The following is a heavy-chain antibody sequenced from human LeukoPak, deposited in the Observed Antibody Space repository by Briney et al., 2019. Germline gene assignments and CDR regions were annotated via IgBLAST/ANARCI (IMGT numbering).Heavy chain of an antibody. D-gene: IGHD2-2*02. CDR2: IYYSGST. V-gene: IGHV4-59*01. J-gene: IGHJ4*02. CDR1: GGXISSYY. CDR3: ARSFTTYTIYFDY. Sequence: PSETLSLTCTVSGGXISSYYCSWIRQPPGKGLEWIGYIYYSGSTNYNPSLKSRVTISVDTSKNQFSLKLSSVTAADTAVYYCARSFTTYTIYFDYWGQGTLVTVSS.